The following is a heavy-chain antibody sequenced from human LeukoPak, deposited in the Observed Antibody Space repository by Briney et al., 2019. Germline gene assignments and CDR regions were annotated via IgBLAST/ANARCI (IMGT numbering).Heavy chain of an antibody. J-gene: IGHJ6*03. V-gene: IGHV1-8*01. Sequence: ASVKVSCKASGYTVTSYDINCVRQDTGQGREWMGWMNPNSGNTGYAQKFQGRVIMTRNTYISTAYMELSSLRSEDTAVYYCARGRGEFITIFGVVIPNAFDYYYYMDVWGKGTTVTVSS. CDR2: MNPNSGNT. CDR3: ARGRGEFITIFGVVIPNAFDYYYYMDV. CDR1: GYTVTSYD. D-gene: IGHD3-3*01.